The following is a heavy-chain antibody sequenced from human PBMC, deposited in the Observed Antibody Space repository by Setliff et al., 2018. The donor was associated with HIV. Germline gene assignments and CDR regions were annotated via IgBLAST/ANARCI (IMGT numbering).Heavy chain of an antibody. CDR1: GHTFSDYG. Sequence: ASVKVSCKASGHTFSDYGISWMRQAPGQGFEWLGWINAYNGDTKYAPRFQGRVTMTRDKSTSTAYMELRSLRSDDTAVYYCGRDRGWDRRYFEYWGQGTLVTVSS. J-gene: IGHJ4*02. CDR3: GRDRGWDRRYFEY. D-gene: IGHD1-26*01. CDR2: INAYNGDT. V-gene: IGHV1-18*01.